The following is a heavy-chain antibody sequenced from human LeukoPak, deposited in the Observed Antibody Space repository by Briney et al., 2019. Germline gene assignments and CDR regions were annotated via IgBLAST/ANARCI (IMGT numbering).Heavy chain of an antibody. CDR1: GFTFSSYG. CDR3: ARGKGRDSGAFDI. V-gene: IGHV3-33*01. D-gene: IGHD2-15*01. J-gene: IGHJ3*02. CDR2: IWYDGSNK. Sequence: GRSLRLSCAASGFTFSSYGMHWVRQAPGKGLEWVAVIWYDGSNKYYADSVKGRFTISRDNSKNTLYLQMNSLRAEDTAVYYCARGKGRDSGAFDIWGQGTMVTVSS.